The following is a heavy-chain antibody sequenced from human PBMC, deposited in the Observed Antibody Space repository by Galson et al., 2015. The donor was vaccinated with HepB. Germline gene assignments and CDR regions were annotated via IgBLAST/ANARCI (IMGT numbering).Heavy chain of an antibody. CDR1: GSTLTELS. J-gene: IGHJ4*02. D-gene: IGHD6-13*01. CDR3: ARDYGYSSSIHYFDY. V-gene: IGHV1-2*06. Sequence: SVKVSCKVSGSTLTELSMHWVRQAPGQGLEWMGRINPNSGGTNYAQKFQGRVTMTRDTSISTACMELSRLRSDDTAVYYCARDYGYSSSIHYFDYWGQGTLVTVSS. CDR2: INPNSGGT.